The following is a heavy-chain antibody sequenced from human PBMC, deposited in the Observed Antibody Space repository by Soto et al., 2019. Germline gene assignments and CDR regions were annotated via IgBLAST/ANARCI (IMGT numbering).Heavy chain of an antibody. V-gene: IGHV6-1*01. Sequence: PSQTLSLTCAISGDSVSSNSAAWNWIRQSPSRGLEWLGRTYYRSKWYNDYAVSVKSRITISPDTSKNQFSLQLNSVTPEDTAVYYCAREKQWLRNYYYGMDVWGQGTTVTVSS. CDR2: TYYRSKWYN. J-gene: IGHJ6*02. CDR1: GDSVSSNSAA. CDR3: AREKQWLRNYYYGMDV. D-gene: IGHD6-19*01.